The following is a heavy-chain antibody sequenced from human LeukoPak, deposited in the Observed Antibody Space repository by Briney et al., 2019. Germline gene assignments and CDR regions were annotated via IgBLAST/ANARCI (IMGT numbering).Heavy chain of an antibody. CDR2: ISNGSGNR. Sequence: GGSLRLSCVASEFTFSYYSMIWVRQAPGKGLEWISYISNGSGNRYYADSVKGRFTISRDNANNLLYLQMKNLRADDTAVYYCARAAKWEFYHYYMDVWGKGTTVAVSS. D-gene: IGHD1-26*01. CDR3: ARAAKWEFYHYYMDV. V-gene: IGHV3-48*01. J-gene: IGHJ6*03. CDR1: EFTFSYYS.